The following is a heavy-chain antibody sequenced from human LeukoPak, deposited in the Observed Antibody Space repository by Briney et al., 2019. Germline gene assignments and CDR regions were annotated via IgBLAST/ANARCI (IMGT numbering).Heavy chain of an antibody. CDR3: AREASTEIIGGMDV. CDR1: GCSFSSNG. CDR2: IQTGGDPK. J-gene: IGHJ6*02. D-gene: IGHD2-8*02. Sequence: GGSLRLSCAASGCSFSSNGIHWVRQAPGKGLEWVSFIQTGGDPKYYADSVRGRFTISRDNSKKTCSLQMDSLRVEDTATYYCAREASTEIIGGMDVRGQGTTVTVTS. V-gene: IGHV3-30*02.